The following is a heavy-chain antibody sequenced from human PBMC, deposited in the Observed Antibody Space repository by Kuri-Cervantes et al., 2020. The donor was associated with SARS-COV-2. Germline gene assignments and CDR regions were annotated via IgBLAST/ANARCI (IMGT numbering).Heavy chain of an antibody. CDR3: ARGEALYYYMDV. CDR2: ISYDGSNK. CDR1: GFTFSSYA. J-gene: IGHJ6*03. V-gene: IGHV3-30-3*01. Sequence: GGSLRLSCAASGFTFSSYAMHWVRQAPGKGLEWVAVISYDGSNKYYADSVKGRFTISRDNSKNTLYLQMNSLRAEDTAVYYCARGEALYYYMDVWGKGTTVTV.